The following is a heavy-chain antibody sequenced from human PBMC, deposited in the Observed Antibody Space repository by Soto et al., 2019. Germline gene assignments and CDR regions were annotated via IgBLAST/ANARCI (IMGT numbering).Heavy chain of an antibody. V-gene: IGHV1-2*04. CDR3: ARDARGDEAPMDY. CDR2: INPNSGGT. D-gene: IGHD3-10*01. Sequence: QVQLVQSGAEVKKPGASVKVSCKASGYTFTGYYMHWVRQAPGQGLEWMGWINPNSGGTNYAQKFQGWVTMTRDTAISTAYMEPSRLSSDETAVYYCARDARGDEAPMDYWGQGTLVTVSS. CDR1: GYTFTGYY. J-gene: IGHJ4*02.